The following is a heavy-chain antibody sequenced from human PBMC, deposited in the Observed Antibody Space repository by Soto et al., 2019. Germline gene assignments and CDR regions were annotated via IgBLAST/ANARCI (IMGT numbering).Heavy chain of an antibody. V-gene: IGHV4-31*03. Sequence: SETLSLTCTVSGGSISSGGYYWSWIRQHPGKGLEWIGYIYYSGSTYYNPSLKSRVTISVDTSKNQFSLKLSSVTAADTAVYYCARSSYLGYCSGGSCPYPDAFDIWGQGTMVTVSS. CDR2: IYYSGST. D-gene: IGHD2-15*01. J-gene: IGHJ3*02. CDR3: ARSSYLGYCSGGSCPYPDAFDI. CDR1: GGSISSGGYY.